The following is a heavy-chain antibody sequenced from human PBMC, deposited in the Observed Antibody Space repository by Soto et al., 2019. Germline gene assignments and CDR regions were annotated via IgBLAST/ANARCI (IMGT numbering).Heavy chain of an antibody. CDR1: GFTFSSYA. J-gene: IGHJ4*02. CDR3: AKAFNSMTKNGLGH. V-gene: IGHV3-23*01. Sequence: GGSLRLSCAASGFTFSSYAMSWVRQAPGKGLEWVSAISGSGGSTYYADSVKGRFTISRDNSKNTLYLQMNSLRAEDTAVYYCAKAFNSMTKNGLGHWGQGTLVTVSS. D-gene: IGHD2-8*01. CDR2: ISGSGGST.